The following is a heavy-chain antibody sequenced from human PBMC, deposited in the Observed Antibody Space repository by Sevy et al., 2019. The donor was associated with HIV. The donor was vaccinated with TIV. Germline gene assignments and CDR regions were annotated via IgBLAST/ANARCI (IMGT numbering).Heavy chain of an antibody. Sequence: GGSLRLSCAASGFTFSGSTMHWVRQASGKGLEGVSVIHSDDTTYHADSVKDRFTISRDNFKNTLYLHMSSLRAEDTAVYYCARGKSGYGYALNYWGQGTLVTVSS. CDR1: GFTFSGST. V-gene: IGHV3-66*01. J-gene: IGHJ4*02. CDR3: ARGKSGYGYALNY. CDR2: IHSDDTT. D-gene: IGHD5-18*01.